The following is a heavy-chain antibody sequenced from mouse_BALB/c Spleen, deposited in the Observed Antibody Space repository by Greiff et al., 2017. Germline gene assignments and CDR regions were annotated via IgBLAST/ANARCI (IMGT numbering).Heavy chain of an antibody. CDR3: ARSLGNFNWYFDV. J-gene: IGHJ1*01. V-gene: IGHV1-55*01. CDR1: GYNFTSYW. Sequence: VQLQQSGAELVKPGTSVKLSCKASGYNFTSYWINWVKLRPGQGLEWIGDIYPGSGSTNYNEKFKSKATLTVDTSSSTAYMQLSSLASEDSALYYCARSLGNFNWYFDVWGAGTTVTVSS. CDR2: IYPGSGST. D-gene: IGHD2-1*01.